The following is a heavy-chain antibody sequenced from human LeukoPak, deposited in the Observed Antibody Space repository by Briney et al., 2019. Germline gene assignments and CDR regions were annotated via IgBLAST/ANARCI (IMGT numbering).Heavy chain of an antibody. J-gene: IGHJ6*02. V-gene: IGHV4-59*01. D-gene: IGHD2-21*02. CDR3: ARDGGGDGDGMDV. CDR1: GGSISSYY. Sequence: PSETLSLTCTVSGGSISSYYWSWIRQPPGKGLGWIGYIYYSGSTNYNPSLKSRVTISVDTSKNQFSLKLSSVTAAGTAVYYCARDGGGDGDGMDVWGQGTTVTVSS. CDR2: IYYSGST.